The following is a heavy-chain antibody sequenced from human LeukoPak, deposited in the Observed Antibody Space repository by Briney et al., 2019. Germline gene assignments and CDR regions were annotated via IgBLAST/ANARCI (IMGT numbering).Heavy chain of an antibody. D-gene: IGHD5-24*01. Sequence: GGSLRLSCAASGFTFSSYNMDWVRQAPGKGLEWVSFIDSSSRYIYQADSVKGRFTISRDNSENTLYLQMKSLRAEDTAVYYCARGDGYNFFDYWGQGTLVTVSS. V-gene: IGHV3-21*04. J-gene: IGHJ4*02. CDR2: IDSSSRYI. CDR3: ARGDGYNFFDY. CDR1: GFTFSSYN.